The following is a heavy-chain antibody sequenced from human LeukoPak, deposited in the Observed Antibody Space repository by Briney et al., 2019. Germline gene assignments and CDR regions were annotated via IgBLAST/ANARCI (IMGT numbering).Heavy chain of an antibody. CDR3: ARLGSQYYFDY. CDR1: GGSISSSSYY. J-gene: IGHJ4*02. CDR2: IYYSGST. Sequence: SETLSLTCTVSGGSISSSSYYWGWIRQPPGKGLEWIGSIYYSGSTYYNPSLKSRVTISVDTSKNQFSLKLSSVTAADTAVYYCARLGSQYYFDYWGQGTLVTVSS. D-gene: IGHD3-16*01. V-gene: IGHV4-39*01.